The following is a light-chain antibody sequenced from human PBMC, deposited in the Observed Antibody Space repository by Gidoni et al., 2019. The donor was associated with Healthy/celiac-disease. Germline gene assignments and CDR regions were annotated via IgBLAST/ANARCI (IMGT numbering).Light chain of an antibody. J-gene: IGKJ3*01. CDR2: DAS. CDR3: QQRSNWPPFT. V-gene: IGKV3-11*01. CDR1: QSVSSY. Sequence: EIMLPQSPATLSLSPGERATLSCRASQSVSSYLAWYQQKPGQAPRLLIYDASNRATGIPARFSGSGSGTDFTLTISSREPEDFAVYYCQQRSNWPPFTFGPGTKVDIK.